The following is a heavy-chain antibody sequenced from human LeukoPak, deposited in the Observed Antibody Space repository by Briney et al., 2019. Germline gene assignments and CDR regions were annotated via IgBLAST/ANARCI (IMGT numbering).Heavy chain of an antibody. D-gene: IGHD3-10*01. V-gene: IGHV4-39*01. Sequence: SETLSLTCTVSGGSISSRNYYWGWIRQPPGKGLEWIGTIYYSGSTYYNPSLKSRVTISVDTSNSQFSLKLSSVTAADTAVYYCARQGYYASGSYSFYYYYYYMHVWGKGTTVTISS. CDR3: ARQGYYASGSYSFYYYYYYMHV. CDR2: IYYSGST. CDR1: GGSISSRNYY. J-gene: IGHJ6*03.